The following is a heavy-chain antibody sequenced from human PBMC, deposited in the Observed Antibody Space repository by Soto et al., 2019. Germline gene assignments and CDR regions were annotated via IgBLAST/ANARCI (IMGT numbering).Heavy chain of an antibody. Sequence: SETLSLTCAVSGGSISSSVYSWSWIRQPLGKGLEWIGYIYHSGNTYYNPSLKSRVNISADRFKNQFSLKLSSVTAADTAVYFCARVHGDYGRYFDYWGQGFLVTVSS. CDR2: IYHSGNT. J-gene: IGHJ4*02. D-gene: IGHD4-17*01. CDR1: GGSISSSVYS. CDR3: ARVHGDYGRYFDY. V-gene: IGHV4-30-2*01.